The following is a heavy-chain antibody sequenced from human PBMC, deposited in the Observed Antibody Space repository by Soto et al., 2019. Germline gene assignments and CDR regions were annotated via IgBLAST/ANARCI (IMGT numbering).Heavy chain of an antibody. Sequence: QVQLVESGGGVVQPGRSLRLSCAASGFTFSSYGMHWVRQAPGKGLEWVAVISYDGSNKYYADSVKGRFTISRDNSKNTLYLQMNSLRAEDTAVYYCAKNGDVVVPAAMTGMDVWGQGTTVTVSS. V-gene: IGHV3-30*18. CDR2: ISYDGSNK. CDR3: AKNGDVVVPAAMTGMDV. J-gene: IGHJ6*02. CDR1: GFTFSSYG. D-gene: IGHD2-2*01.